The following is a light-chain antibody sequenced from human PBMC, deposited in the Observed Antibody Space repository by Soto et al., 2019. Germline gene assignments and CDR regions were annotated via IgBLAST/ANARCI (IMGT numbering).Light chain of an antibody. CDR1: QDISRW. CDR2: DVS. CDR3: QQDNAYYS. V-gene: IGKV1-5*01. Sequence: DIPMTQSPPTLPASAGDRVTITCRASQDISRWLAWYQQKPGKAPELLIYDVSTLQSGVPSRFSGTGSGTEFTLTTSSRQPEDFAISYCQQDNAYYSFGQGNKGEIK. J-gene: IGKJ2*03.